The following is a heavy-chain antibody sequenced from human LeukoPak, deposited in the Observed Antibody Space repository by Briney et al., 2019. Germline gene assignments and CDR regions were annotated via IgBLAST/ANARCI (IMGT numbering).Heavy chain of an antibody. CDR3: ARDRWELLSNSYHYCGLDV. J-gene: IGHJ6*02. CDR2: IKQDGGEK. CDR1: GFTFSNYW. Sequence: GGSLRVSCAASGFTFSNYWMSWVRQAPGKGLEWVANIKQDGGEKCYVDSVKGRFTISRDNAKNSLYLQMNSLRAEDTAVYYCARDRWELLSNSYHYCGLDVWGQGTTVTVSS. D-gene: IGHD2-15*01. V-gene: IGHV3-7*01.